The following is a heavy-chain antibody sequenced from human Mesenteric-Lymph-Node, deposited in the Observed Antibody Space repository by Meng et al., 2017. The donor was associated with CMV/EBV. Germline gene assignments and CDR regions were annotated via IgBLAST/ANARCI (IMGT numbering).Heavy chain of an antibody. J-gene: IGHJ4*02. CDR1: GGSITSAASH. D-gene: IGHD5-24*01. V-gene: IGHV4-31*11. Sequence: SETLSLTCVVSGGSITSAASHWTWIRQLPGKGLEWIGSICHSETSVYSPSLKSRVSISLDTAQNQFSLSLTSVTAADTAMYYWARGRDAYKVGYWGQGTLVTVSS. CDR2: ICHSETS. CDR3: ARGRDAYKVGY.